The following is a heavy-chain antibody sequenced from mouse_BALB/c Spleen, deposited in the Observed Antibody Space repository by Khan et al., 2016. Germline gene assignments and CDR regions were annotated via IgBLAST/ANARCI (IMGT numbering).Heavy chain of an antibody. Sequence: EVQLVESGGGLVQPGGSLKLSCAASGFTFSTYAMSWVRQTPDKRLELVATINSNGGSTYYPDNVKGRFTISRDNAKNTRYLQMSRLKSEDTAMYYCARVRQAVDYWGQGASVTVSS. J-gene: IGHJ4*01. CDR3: ARVRQAVDY. V-gene: IGHV5-6-3*01. CDR2: INSNGGST. D-gene: IGHD2-14*01. CDR1: GFTFSTYA.